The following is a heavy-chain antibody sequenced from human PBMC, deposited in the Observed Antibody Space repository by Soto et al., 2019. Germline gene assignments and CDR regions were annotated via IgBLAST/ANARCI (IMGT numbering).Heavy chain of an antibody. D-gene: IGHD3-3*01. CDR3: ARGYHFGVVIIGYAGYYYMDV. J-gene: IGHJ6*03. CDR1: GYTFTSYD. V-gene: IGHV1-8*01. CDR2: MNPNSGNT. Sequence: ASVKVSCKASGYTFTSYDINWVRQATGQGLEWMGWMNPNSGNTGYAQKFQGRVTMTRNTSISTAYMELSSLRSEDTAVYYCARGYHFGVVIIGYAGYYYMDVWGKGTTVTVSS.